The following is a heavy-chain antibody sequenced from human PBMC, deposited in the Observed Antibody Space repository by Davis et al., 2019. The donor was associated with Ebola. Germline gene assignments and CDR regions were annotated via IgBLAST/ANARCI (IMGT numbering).Heavy chain of an antibody. J-gene: IGHJ6*02. CDR2: ISYDGSNK. D-gene: IGHD2-15*01. Sequence: GESLKISCAASGFTFSSYGMHWVRQAPGKGLEWVAVISYDGSNKYYADSVKGRFTISRDNSKNTLYLQMNSLRAEDTAVYYCAKDRVVAASHYYYYGMDVWGQGTTVTVSS. CDR1: GFTFSSYG. CDR3: AKDRVVAASHYYYYGMDV. V-gene: IGHV3-30*18.